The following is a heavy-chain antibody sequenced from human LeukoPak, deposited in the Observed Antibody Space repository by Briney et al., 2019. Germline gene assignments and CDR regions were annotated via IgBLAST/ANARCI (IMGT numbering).Heavy chain of an antibody. CDR3: ARDLAMTTVTTGVGFDY. V-gene: IGHV1-69*05. CDR2: IIPIFGTA. CDR1: GGTSSSYA. J-gene: IGHJ4*02. Sequence: SVKVSYKASGGTSSSYAISWVRQAPGQGLEWMGGIIPIFGTANYAQKFQGRVTITTDESTSTAYMELSSLRSEDTAVYYCARDLAMTTVTTGVGFDYWGQGTLVTVSS. D-gene: IGHD4-17*01.